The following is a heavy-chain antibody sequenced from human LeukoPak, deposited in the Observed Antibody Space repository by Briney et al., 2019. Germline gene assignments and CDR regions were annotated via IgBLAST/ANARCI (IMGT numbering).Heavy chain of an antibody. D-gene: IGHD6-19*01. J-gene: IGHJ4*02. CDR1: GGSISSSSYY. Sequence: SETLSLTCTVSGGSISSSSYYWGWIRQPPGKGLEWIGSIYYSGSTYYNPSLKSRVTISVDTSKNQFSLKLSSVTAADTAVYYCARGDGNPGYSSGWYESAWIYWGQGTLVTVSS. CDR2: IYYSGST. CDR3: ARGDGNPGYSSGWYESAWIY. V-gene: IGHV4-39*01.